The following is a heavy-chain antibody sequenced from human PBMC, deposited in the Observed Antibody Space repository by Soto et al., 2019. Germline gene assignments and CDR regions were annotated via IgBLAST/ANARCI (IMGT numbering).Heavy chain of an antibody. CDR2: ISSSSSYI. CDR3: ARDWGSGSYLDY. J-gene: IGHJ4*02. D-gene: IGHD1-26*01. V-gene: IGHV3-21*01. Sequence: GGSLRLSCAASGFTFSSYSMNWVRQAPGKGLEWVSSISSSSSYIYYADSVKGRFTISRDNAKNSLYLQMNSLRAEDTAVYYCARDWGSGSYLDYWGQGTLVTVSS. CDR1: GFTFSSYS.